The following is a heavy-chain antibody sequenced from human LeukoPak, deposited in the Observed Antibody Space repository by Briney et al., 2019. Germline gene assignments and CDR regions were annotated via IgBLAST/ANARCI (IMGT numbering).Heavy chain of an antibody. CDR1: GYTFTSYG. Sequence: GASVKVSCKASGYTFTSYGISWVRQAPGQGLEWMGWISAYDGNTNYAQKLQGRVTMTRNTSISTAYVELSSLRSEDTAVYYCATIGGGSRWGQGTLVTVSS. J-gene: IGHJ4*02. CDR3: ATIGGGSR. CDR2: ISAYDGNT. D-gene: IGHD6-13*01. V-gene: IGHV1-18*01.